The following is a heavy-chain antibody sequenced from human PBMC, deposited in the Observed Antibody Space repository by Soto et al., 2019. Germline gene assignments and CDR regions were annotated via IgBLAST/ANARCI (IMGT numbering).Heavy chain of an antibody. CDR2: IIPIFGTA. Sequence: QVQLVQSGAEVKKPGSSVKVSCKASGGTFSSYAISWVRQAPGQGLEWMGGIIPIFGTANYAQKFQGRVTITADESTSTAYMELSSLRSEDTAVYYCARAGSNYVFPYYYYYYGMDVWGQGTTVTVSS. D-gene: IGHD4-4*01. CDR3: ARAGSNYVFPYYYYYYGMDV. V-gene: IGHV1-69*01. J-gene: IGHJ6*02. CDR1: GGTFSSYA.